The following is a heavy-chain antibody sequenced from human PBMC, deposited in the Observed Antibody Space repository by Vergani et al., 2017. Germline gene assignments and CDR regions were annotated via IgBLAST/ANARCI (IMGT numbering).Heavy chain of an antibody. Sequence: QVQLQESGPGLVKPSETLSLTCTVSGGSISSYYWSWPRQPAGKRLEWIGRIHTNGVVHYNPSLNSRATISVDTSRNQISLKLTSVTATDTAIYFCARGNPYVDFDIWGQGTMIPVSS. V-gene: IGHV4-4*07. D-gene: IGHD3-16*01. CDR3: ARGNPYVDFDI. J-gene: IGHJ3*02. CDR2: IHTNGVV. CDR1: GGSISSYY.